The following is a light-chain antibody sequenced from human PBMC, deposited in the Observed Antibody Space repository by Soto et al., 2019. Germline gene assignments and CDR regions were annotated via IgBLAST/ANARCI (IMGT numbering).Light chain of an antibody. CDR1: EDIRTY. CDR3: QQSYSAPWT. V-gene: IGKV1-39*01. CDR2: AAS. Sequence: DIQMTQSPSSLSVSVGDRVTITCRASEDIRTYVNWYQQKPGKAPKLLIYAASNLQSGVPSRFSGSGSGTDFTLTISSLQPEDFATYFCQQSYSAPWTFGQGTKVDI. J-gene: IGKJ1*01.